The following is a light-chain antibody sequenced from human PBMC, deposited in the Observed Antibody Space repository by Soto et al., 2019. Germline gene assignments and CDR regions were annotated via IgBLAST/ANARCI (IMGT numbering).Light chain of an antibody. CDR1: QRISTW. V-gene: IGKV1-5*03. J-gene: IGKJ1*01. Sequence: DIQMTQSPSTLSASVGDVVTITCRASQRISTWLAWYQQKPGKAPKLLIYSASDLESGVPSRFSGSGFGTEFTLTITSLQPDDFATYYCQQYNSYSTFGPATFGQGTKVDIK. CDR3: QQYNSYSTFGPAT. CDR2: SAS.